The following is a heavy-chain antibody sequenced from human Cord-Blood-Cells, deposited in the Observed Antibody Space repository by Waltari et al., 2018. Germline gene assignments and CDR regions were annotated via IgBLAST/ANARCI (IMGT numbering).Heavy chain of an antibody. CDR3: AKDVGTGDDY. V-gene: IGHV3-30*18. D-gene: IGHD7-27*01. J-gene: IGHJ4*02. CDR1: GFTFSSYG. CDR2: ISYDGSNK. Sequence: QVQLVESGGGVVQPGRSLRLSCAASGFTFSSYGMHWVRQAPGKGLEGVAVISYDGSNKYYADSVKGRFTISRDNSKNTLYLQMNSLRAEDTAVYYCAKDVGTGDDYWGQGTLVTVSS.